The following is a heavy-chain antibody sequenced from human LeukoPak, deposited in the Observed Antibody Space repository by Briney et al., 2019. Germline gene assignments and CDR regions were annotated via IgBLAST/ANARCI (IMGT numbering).Heavy chain of an antibody. CDR3: AKGHLVTTGVVGDS. D-gene: IGHD2-21*02. CDR1: GFTFSSYW. V-gene: IGHV3-7*01. Sequence: PGGSLRLSCAASGFTFSSYWMSWVRQAPGKGLEWVANIKQDGSEKYYVDSVKGRFIISRDNAKNSLYLQMNSLRAEDTALYYCAKGHLVTTGVVGDSWGQGTLVTVSS. J-gene: IGHJ4*02. CDR2: IKQDGSEK.